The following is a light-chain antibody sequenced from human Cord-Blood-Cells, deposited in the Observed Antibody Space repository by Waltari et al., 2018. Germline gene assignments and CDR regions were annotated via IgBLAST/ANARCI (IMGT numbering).Light chain of an antibody. V-gene: IGKV2-40*01. CDR1: QSRLDSDDGNTY. CDR2: TLS. Sequence: VMTQTPLSLPVTPGEPASISCRSSQSRLDSDDGNTYLDWYLQKPGQSPQRLISTLSYRASGVTDRFSGSGSGTDFTLKISRVVAEDVGVYYCMQRIEFPFSVGQGTKLEIK. J-gene: IGKJ2*03. CDR3: MQRIEFPFS.